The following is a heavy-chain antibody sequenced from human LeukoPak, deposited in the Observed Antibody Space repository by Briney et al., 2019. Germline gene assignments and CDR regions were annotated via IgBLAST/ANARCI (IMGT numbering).Heavy chain of an antibody. CDR3: AELGITMIGGV. J-gene: IGHJ6*04. CDR2: ISSGSTI. Sequence: GGSLRLSCAASAFTFSSYTMNWVRQAPGKGLEWVSSISSGSTIYYADSVKGRFTISRDNAKNSLYLQMNSLRAEDTAVYYCAELGITMIGGVWGKGTTVTISS. D-gene: IGHD3-10*02. V-gene: IGHV3-69-1*02. CDR1: AFTFSSYT.